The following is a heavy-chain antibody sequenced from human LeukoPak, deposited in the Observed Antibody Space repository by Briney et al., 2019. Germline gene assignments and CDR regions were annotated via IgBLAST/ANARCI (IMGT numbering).Heavy chain of an antibody. CDR3: ARDLSGIAARPLDY. V-gene: IGHV3-21*01. J-gene: IGHJ4*02. CDR2: ISSSSSYI. Sequence: GGSLRLSCAASGFTFSSYSMNWVRQAPGKGLEWVSSISSSSSYIYCADSVKGRFTISRDNAKNSLYLQMNSLRAEDTAVYYCARDLSGIAARPLDYWGQGTLVTVSS. CDR1: GFTFSSYS. D-gene: IGHD6-6*01.